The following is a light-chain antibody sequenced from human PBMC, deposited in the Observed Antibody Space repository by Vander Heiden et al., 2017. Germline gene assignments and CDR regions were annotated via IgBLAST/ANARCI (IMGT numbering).Light chain of an antibody. CDR1: QSISSY. J-gene: IGKJ1*01. CDR3: QQSYSTPQT. V-gene: IGKV1-39*01. CDR2: AAS. Sequence: DIQMTQSPSSLSASVGDRVTITCRASQSISSYLNWYQQKPGKAPKLLIYAASSLQSGGASRVSGSGSGTDFTLTISSLQPEDFATYYCQQSYSTPQTFGQGTKVEIK.